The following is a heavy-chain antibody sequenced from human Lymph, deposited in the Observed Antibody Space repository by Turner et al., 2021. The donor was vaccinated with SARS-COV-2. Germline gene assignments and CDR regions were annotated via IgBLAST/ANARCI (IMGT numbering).Heavy chain of an antibody. D-gene: IGHD2-21*02. Sequence: EVQLVEAGGGLVKPGGSLRHSRAATGFTFSSNSMTWVRQAPGKGLEWVSSITFTSRYIDYADSVKGRFTITRENSKNTLYLKMNNLGAYDTAVYYCARGPPDFPYYFDYWGQGTLVTVSS. V-gene: IGHV3-21*01. CDR2: ITFTSRYI. J-gene: IGHJ4*02. CDR1: GFTFSSNS. CDR3: ARGPPDFPYYFDY.